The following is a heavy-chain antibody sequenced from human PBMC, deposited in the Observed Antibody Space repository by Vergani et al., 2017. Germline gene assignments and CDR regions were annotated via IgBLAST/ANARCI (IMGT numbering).Heavy chain of an antibody. CDR1: GGSFSDYY. D-gene: IGHD2-21*01. Sequence: QVQLQQWGAGLLKPSETLSLTCAVYGGSFSDYYWSWIRQPPGKGLEWIGRIYTSGATNYNPSLRSRAIMSVDASKKQFSLKLTSVTAADTAVYYCARDGGEYDKDALDVWGQGTKVTVTS. CDR2: IYTSGAT. CDR3: ARDGGEYDKDALDV. J-gene: IGHJ3*01. V-gene: IGHV4-59*10.